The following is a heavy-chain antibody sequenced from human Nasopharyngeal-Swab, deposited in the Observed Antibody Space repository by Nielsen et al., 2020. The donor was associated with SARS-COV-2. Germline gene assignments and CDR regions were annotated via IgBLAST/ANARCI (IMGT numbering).Heavy chain of an antibody. D-gene: IGHD4-17*01. CDR2: IWYDGSNK. CDR3: ARERGEYGDYWGEAFDI. V-gene: IGHV3-33*01. CDR1: GLTFSSYG. J-gene: IGHJ3*02. Sequence: GGSLRLSCAASGLTFSSYGMHWVRQAPGKGLEGVAVIWYDGSNKYYADSVKGRFTISRDNSKNTLYLQMNSLRAEDTAVYYCARERGEYGDYWGEAFDIWGQGTMVTVSS.